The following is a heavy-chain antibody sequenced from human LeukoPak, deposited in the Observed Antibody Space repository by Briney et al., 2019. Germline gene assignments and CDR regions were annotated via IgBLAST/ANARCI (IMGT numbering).Heavy chain of an antibody. CDR3: ARDYWWNYDY. CDR1: GYPFSSYG. Sequence: PGRSLRLSCAASGYPFSSYGMHWVRQAPGKGLEWVAVISKDGSDKYYPGSVRGRFTISRDNSKNTIYLQMDSLRAEDTAIYYCARDYWWNYDYWGQGTLVTVSS. J-gene: IGHJ4*02. V-gene: IGHV3-30*03. CDR2: ISKDGSDK. D-gene: IGHD1-7*01.